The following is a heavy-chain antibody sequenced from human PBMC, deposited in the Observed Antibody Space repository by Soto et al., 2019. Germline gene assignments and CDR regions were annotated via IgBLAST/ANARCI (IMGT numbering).Heavy chain of an antibody. CDR3: ARDLGYGLFDS. CDR2: ISSGSSI. D-gene: IGHD5-18*01. J-gene: IGHJ4*02. V-gene: IGHV3-48*02. CDR1: GFTFSSYS. Sequence: EVQLVESGGGLVQPGGSLRLSCAASGFTFSSYSMNWVRQAPGKGLEWVSYISSGSSIYYADSVKGRFTISRDNAKNSLYLQMNSLRDEDTAVYYCARDLGYGLFDSWGQGTLVTVSS.